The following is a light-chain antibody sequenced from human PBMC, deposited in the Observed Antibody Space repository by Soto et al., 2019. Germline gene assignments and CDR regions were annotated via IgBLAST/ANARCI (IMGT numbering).Light chain of an antibody. CDR1: SSDVGGYNY. V-gene: IGLV2-14*01. CDR3: SSYTSSSTLV. Sequence: QSALTQPASVSGSPGQSFTISCTGTSSDVGGYNYVSWYQQHPGKAPKLMIYEVSNRPSGVSNRFSGSKSGNTASLTISGLQAEDEADYYCSSYTSSSTLVFGGGTKVTVL. CDR2: EVS. J-gene: IGLJ2*01.